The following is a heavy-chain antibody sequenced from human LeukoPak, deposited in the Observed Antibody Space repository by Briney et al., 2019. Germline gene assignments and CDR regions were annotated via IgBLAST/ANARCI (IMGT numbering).Heavy chain of an antibody. CDR3: ARLYCGGDCFAGYFDY. CDR2: IYYSGST. V-gene: IGHV4-59*01. CDR1: GGSISSYY. D-gene: IGHD2-21*02. J-gene: IGHJ4*02. Sequence: SETLSLTCTVPGGSISSYYWSWIRQPPGKGLEWIGHIYYSGSTNYNPSLKSRVTISVDTSKNQFSLKLSSVTAADTAVYYCARLYCGGDCFAGYFDYWGQGTLVTVSS.